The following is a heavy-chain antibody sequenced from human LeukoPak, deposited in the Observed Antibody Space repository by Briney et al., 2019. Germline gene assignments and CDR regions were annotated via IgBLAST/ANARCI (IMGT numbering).Heavy chain of an antibody. D-gene: IGHD4-23*01. Sequence: SETLSLTCCVYGGSFSGDYWSWVRQPPGKGLEWIAIMHHTGSTHYNPSLQSRVTISIDTSKNHFSLKLRSVSAADTAIYYCATSEGGGFSDYWGQGTPVTVSS. CDR1: GGSFSGDY. CDR3: ATSEGGGFSDY. J-gene: IGHJ4*02. V-gene: IGHV4-34*01. CDR2: MHHTGST.